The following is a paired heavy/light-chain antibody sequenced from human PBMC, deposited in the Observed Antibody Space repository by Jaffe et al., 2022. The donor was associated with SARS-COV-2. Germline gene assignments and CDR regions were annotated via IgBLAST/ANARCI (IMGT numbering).Heavy chain of an antibody. Sequence: QVQLVESGGGVVQPGRSLRLSCAASGFTFSRFAMHWVRQAPGKGLEWAAVISYDGSNDYYADSVKGRFTISRDNSKNTLYLQLNSLRAEDTAVYYCARAVNDYGDYYYFDYWGQGTLVTVSS. D-gene: IGHD4-17*01. V-gene: IGHV3-30*04. CDR1: GFTFSRFA. CDR3: ARAVNDYGDYYYFDY. CDR2: ISYDGSND. J-gene: IGHJ4*02.
Light chain of an antibody. Sequence: HSALTQPRSVSGSPGQSVTISCTGTSSDVGDYNYVSWYQHHPGKAPKLMIYDVSQRPSGVPDRFSGSKSGNTASLAISGLQAEDEADYYCCSYAGSYTFVFGTGTKVTVL. V-gene: IGLV2-11*01. CDR3: CSYAGSYTFV. J-gene: IGLJ1*01. CDR2: DVS. CDR1: SSDVGDYNY.